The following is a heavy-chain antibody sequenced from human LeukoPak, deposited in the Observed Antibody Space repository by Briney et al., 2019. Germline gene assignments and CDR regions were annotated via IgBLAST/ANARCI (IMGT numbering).Heavy chain of an antibody. CDR2: TSGGGDST. J-gene: IGHJ4*02. D-gene: IGHD2-15*01. CDR3: ARGVLGSGGSSRIDY. Sequence: GGSLRLSCAASGFTFSSYAMNWVRQAPGKGLEWVSATSGGGDSTYYADSVRGRFTISRDNSKNTLYLQMNSLRAEDTAVYYCARGVLGSGGSSRIDYWGQGTLVTVSS. CDR1: GFTFSSYA. V-gene: IGHV3-23*01.